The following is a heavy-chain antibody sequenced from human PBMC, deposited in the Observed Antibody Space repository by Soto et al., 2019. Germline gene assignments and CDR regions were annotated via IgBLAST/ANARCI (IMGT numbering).Heavy chain of an antibody. D-gene: IGHD4-4*01. CDR2: VNPKSDDT. Sequence: ASVKVSCKASGYPFSDNQIHWLRRAPGQGLEWMGRVNPKSDDTNYAQKFQGRVTMTRDTSIDTAYLELTGLTSDDTATYYCARKHSLDYIRWGLDPWGQGTLVTVSS. CDR3: ARKHSLDYIRWGLDP. CDR1: GYPFSDNQ. V-gene: IGHV1-2*02. J-gene: IGHJ5*02.